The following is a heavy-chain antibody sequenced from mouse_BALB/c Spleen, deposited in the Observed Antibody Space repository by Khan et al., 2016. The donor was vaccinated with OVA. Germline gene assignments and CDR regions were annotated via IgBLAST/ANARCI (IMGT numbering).Heavy chain of an antibody. CDR2: INTYTGEP. J-gene: IGHJ1*01. CDR3: ARGASYWYFDV. CDR1: AYTFTNYG. Sequence: QIQLVQSGPELKKPGETDKISCKASAYTFTNYGMNWVKQAPGKGLKWMGWINTYTGEPTYTDDFKGRFAFSLETSASTAYLQINNLKNEDMATYFCARGASYWYFDVWGAGTTVTVSS. V-gene: IGHV9-1*02.